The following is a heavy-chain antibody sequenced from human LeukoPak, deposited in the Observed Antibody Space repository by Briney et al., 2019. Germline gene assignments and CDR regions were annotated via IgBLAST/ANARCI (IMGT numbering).Heavy chain of an antibody. CDR2: IIPIFGTA. V-gene: IGHV1-69*05. CDR3: ARLRYSYGTYYYYYYMDV. Sequence: GASVKVSCKASGGTFSSYAISWMRQAPGQGLEWMGGIIPIFGTANYAQKLQGRVTMTTDTSTSTAYMELRSLRSDDTAVYYCARLRYSYGTYYYYYYMDVWGKGTTVTISS. J-gene: IGHJ6*03. CDR1: GGTFSSYA. D-gene: IGHD5-18*01.